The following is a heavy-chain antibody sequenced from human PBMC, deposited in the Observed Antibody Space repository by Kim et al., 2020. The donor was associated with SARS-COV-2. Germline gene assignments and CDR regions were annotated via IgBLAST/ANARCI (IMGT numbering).Heavy chain of an antibody. J-gene: IGHJ4*02. CDR1: GGTFSSYA. CDR2: IIPILGIA. D-gene: IGHD6-19*01. V-gene: IGHV1-69*04. Sequence: SVKVSCKASGGTFSSYAISWVRQAPGQGLEWMGRIIPILGIANYAQKFQGRVTITADKSTSTAYMELSSLRSEDTAVYYCASDPDGYSSGWNNPSFDYWGQGTLVTVSS. CDR3: ASDPDGYSSGWNNPSFDY.